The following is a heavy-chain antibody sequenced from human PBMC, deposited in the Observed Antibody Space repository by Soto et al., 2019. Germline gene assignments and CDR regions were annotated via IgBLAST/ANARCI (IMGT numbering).Heavy chain of an antibody. CDR3: AIEDYGGNKFDS. Sequence: EVQLVESGGDLVQPGVSLRLSCAASAFTFSSCEMNLVRQAPGKGLEWVSYISSSGSTIYYADSVKGRFTISRDNAKSSLSLQMNSLRAEDTAVYYYAIEDYGGNKFDSWGQGPLVIVSS. J-gene: IGHJ4*02. CDR1: AFTFSSCE. V-gene: IGHV3-48*03. D-gene: IGHD4-17*01. CDR2: ISSSGSTI.